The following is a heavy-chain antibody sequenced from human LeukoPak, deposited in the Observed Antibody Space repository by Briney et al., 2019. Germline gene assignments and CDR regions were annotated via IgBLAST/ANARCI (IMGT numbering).Heavy chain of an antibody. J-gene: IGHJ4*02. Sequence: PGGSLRLSCAASGFNFSRNGMHWVRQAPGQGLEWVAFIRFDGTNKFYGASVRGRFIISRDNSKNTLYLQMNSLRVEDTAVYYCVRDFDDVNGDYYYIPEYWGRGMLVAVSS. V-gene: IGHV3-30*02. D-gene: IGHD3-22*01. CDR3: VRDFDDVNGDYYYIPEY. CDR1: GFNFSRNG. CDR2: IRFDGTNK.